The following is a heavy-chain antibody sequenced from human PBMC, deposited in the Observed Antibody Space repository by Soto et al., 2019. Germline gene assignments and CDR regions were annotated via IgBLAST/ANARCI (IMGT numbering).Heavy chain of an antibody. CDR3: AKDRNGAFYYDSSGYPGP. Sequence: PGWSLRQSFVAAGFVYIGCGMHLVRKAPGKGLEWVAVISYDGSNKYYADSVKGRFTISRDNSKNTLYLQMNSLRAEDTAVYYCAKDRNGAFYYDSSGYPGPWGQGTLVTVSS. V-gene: IGHV3-30*18. CDR1: GFVYIGCG. D-gene: IGHD3-22*01. J-gene: IGHJ5*02. CDR2: ISYDGSNK.